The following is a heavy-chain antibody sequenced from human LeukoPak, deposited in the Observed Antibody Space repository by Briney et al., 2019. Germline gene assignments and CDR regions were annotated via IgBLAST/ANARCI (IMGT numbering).Heavy chain of an antibody. Sequence: ASVKVSCKASGYTFTGYYMHWVRQAPGQGREWMGRINPNSGSTNYAQKFQDRVTMSRDTSISTAYMELNRLRSDDRAVYFWSRGSSLGPGIAARDSRLYYWGQGTLVTVSS. D-gene: IGHD6-6*01. J-gene: IGHJ4*02. CDR3: SRGSSLGPGIAARDSRLYY. V-gene: IGHV1-2*06. CDR1: GYTFTGYY. CDR2: INPNSGST.